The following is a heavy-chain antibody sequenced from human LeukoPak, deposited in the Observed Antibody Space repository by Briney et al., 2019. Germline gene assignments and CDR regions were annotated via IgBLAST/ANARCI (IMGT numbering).Heavy chain of an antibody. Sequence: GGSLRLSCAASGFTFSSYAMSWVRQAPGKGLEWVSGISGSGGYTYYADSVKGRFTISRDNSKNTLYLQMNRLRDEDTAVYYCASGVVDNDAFDIWGQGTMVTVSS. CDR3: ASGVVDNDAFDI. CDR2: ISGSGGYT. V-gene: IGHV3-23*01. J-gene: IGHJ3*02. D-gene: IGHD5-12*01. CDR1: GFTFSSYA.